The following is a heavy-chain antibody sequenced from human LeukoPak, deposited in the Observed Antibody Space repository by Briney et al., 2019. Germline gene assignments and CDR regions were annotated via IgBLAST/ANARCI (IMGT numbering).Heavy chain of an antibody. V-gene: IGHV3-23*01. CDR2: ISGSGDTT. CDR3: VKDRVGTWEPIDY. D-gene: IGHD1-26*01. Sequence: GGSLRLSCAASGFRFDEYGMTWVRQGPGKGLEWVSAISGSGDTTYYAESVRGRFTISRDISKNTLYLQMNSLRVEDTAVYYCVKDRVGTWEPIDYWGQGTLVTVSS. CDR1: GFRFDEYG. J-gene: IGHJ4*02.